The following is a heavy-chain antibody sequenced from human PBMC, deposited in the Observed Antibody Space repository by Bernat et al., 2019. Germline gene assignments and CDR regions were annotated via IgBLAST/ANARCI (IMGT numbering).Heavy chain of an antibody. CDR1: GFTFSSYA. CDR2: ISGSGGST. CDR3: AKVFRGKHDAFDI. Sequence: EVQLLESGGGLVQPGGSLRLSCAASGFTFSSYAMSCVRQAPVRGLEWVSAISGSGGSTYYADTVKGRFTITRDNSKNTLYLQMNSLRAEDTAVYYCAKVFRGKHDAFDIWGQGTMVTVSS. V-gene: IGHV3-23*01. J-gene: IGHJ3*02. D-gene: IGHD3-10*02.